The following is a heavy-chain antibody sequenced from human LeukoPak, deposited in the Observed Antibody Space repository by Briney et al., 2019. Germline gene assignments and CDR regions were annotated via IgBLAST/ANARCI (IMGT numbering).Heavy chain of an antibody. CDR2: IKQDGSEK. J-gene: IGHJ6*03. D-gene: IGHD2-15*01. Sequence: GGSLRLSCAASGFTFSSYWMSWVRQAPGKGLEWVADIKQDGSEKYYVDSVKGRFTISRDNAKNSLYLQMNSLRAEDTAVYYCARAPRVDYMDVWGKGTTVTVSS. CDR1: GFTFSSYW. CDR3: ARAPRVDYMDV. V-gene: IGHV3-7*01.